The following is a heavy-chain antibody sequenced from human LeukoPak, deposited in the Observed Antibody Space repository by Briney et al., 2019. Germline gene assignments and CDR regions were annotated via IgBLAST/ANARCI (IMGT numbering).Heavy chain of an antibody. CDR1: GFTFNTYA. Sequence: GGSLRLSCAASGFTFNTYAMSWVRQAPGKGLEWVSGIRASVDSTYYADSVKGRFTISRDNSKNTLDLQMNSLGAADTAVYYCAKDRAGYSGARGFDCWGQGTPVTVSS. D-gene: IGHD5-12*01. CDR2: IRASVDST. V-gene: IGHV3-23*01. CDR3: AKDRAGYSGARGFDC. J-gene: IGHJ4*02.